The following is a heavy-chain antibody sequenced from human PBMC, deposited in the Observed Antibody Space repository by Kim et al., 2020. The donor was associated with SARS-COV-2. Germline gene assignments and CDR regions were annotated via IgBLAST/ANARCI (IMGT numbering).Heavy chain of an antibody. D-gene: IGHD2-2*01. CDR3: ARGQRDIVVVPAAMRHTVAGKSTYFDY. V-gene: IGHV4-39*01. CDR1: GGSISSSSYY. J-gene: IGHJ4*02. Sequence: SETLSLTCTVSGGSISSSSYYWGWIRQPPGKGLEWIGSIYYSGSTYYNPSLKSRVTISVDTSKNQFSLKLSSVTATDTAVYYCARGQRDIVVVPAAMRHTVAGKSTYFDYWGQGTLVTVSS. CDR2: IYYSGST.